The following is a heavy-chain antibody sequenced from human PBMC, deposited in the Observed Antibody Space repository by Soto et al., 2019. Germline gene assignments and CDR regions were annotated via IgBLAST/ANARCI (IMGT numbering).Heavy chain of an antibody. D-gene: IGHD4-17*01. J-gene: IGHJ4*02. CDR1: GFTFSDYY. Sequence: GGSLRLSCAATGFTFSDYYMSWIRQAPGKGLEWVSYISSSGSTIYYADSVKGRFTISRDNAKNSLYLQMNSLRAEDTAVYYCARDVSSVTTDFDYWGQGTLVTVSS. V-gene: IGHV3-11*01. CDR3: ARDVSSVTTDFDY. CDR2: ISSSGSTI.